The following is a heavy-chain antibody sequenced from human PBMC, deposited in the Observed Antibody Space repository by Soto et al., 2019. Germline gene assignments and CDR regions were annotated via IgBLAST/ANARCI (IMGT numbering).Heavy chain of an antibody. D-gene: IGHD3-10*01. CDR3: ARAPGGLLWFGELSPYYYYGMDV. CDR1: GFTFSSYS. CDR2: ISSSSSYI. Sequence: GGSLRLSCAASGFTFSSYSMNWVRQAPGKGLEWVSSISSSSSYIYYADSVKGRFTISRDNAKNSLYLQMNSLRAEDTAVYYCARAPGGLLWFGELSPYYYYGMDVWGQGTTVTVSS. V-gene: IGHV3-21*01. J-gene: IGHJ6*02.